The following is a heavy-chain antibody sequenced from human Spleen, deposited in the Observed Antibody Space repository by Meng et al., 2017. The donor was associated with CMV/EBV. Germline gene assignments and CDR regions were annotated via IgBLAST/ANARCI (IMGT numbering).Heavy chain of an antibody. D-gene: IGHD2-21*01. CDR1: GYTFTSFY. CDR3: ARGWWGSERGYYDF. CDR2: TNPIGGNT. Sequence: ASVKVSCKASGYTFTSFYMHWLRQAPGQGLEWMGITNPIGGNTNYAPKFQGRVTMTRDTSTSTVYMDVTSLRNEDTAVYYCARGWWGSERGYYDFWGQGTLVTVSS. J-gene: IGHJ4*02. V-gene: IGHV1-46*01.